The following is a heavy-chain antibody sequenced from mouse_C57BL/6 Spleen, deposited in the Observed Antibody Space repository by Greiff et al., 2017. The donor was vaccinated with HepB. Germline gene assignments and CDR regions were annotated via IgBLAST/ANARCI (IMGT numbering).Heavy chain of an antibody. V-gene: IGHV1-82*01. D-gene: IGHD1-1*01. Sequence: QVQLKESGPELVKPGASVKISCKASGYAFSSSWMNWVKQRPGKGLEWIGRIYPGDGDTNYNGKFKGKATLTADKSSSTAYMQLSSLTSEDSAVYFCARSITTVAVDYWGQGTTLTVSS. CDR1: GYAFSSSW. CDR3: ARSITTVAVDY. CDR2: IYPGDGDT. J-gene: IGHJ2*01.